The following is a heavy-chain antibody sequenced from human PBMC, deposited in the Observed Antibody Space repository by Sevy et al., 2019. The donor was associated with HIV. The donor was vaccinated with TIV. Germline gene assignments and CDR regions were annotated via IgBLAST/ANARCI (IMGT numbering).Heavy chain of an antibody. D-gene: IGHD6-19*01. CDR2: ISYDGSAK. V-gene: IGHV3-30-3*01. CDR3: AREGGHTSAWTPGKY. CDR1: GFSFNTHA. J-gene: IGHJ4*02. Sequence: GGSLRLSCAASGFSFNTHAMHWVRQAPGKGLDWVALISYDGSAKYYADSVKGRFTVSRDDSKNTLYLHMNSLRPEDSAVRYCAREGGHTSAWTPGKYWGQGTQVTVSS.